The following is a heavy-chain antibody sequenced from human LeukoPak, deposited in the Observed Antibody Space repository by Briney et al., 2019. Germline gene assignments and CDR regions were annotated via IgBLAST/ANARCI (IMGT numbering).Heavy chain of an antibody. CDR2: ISSSSSTI. CDR3: ARDLRLLWFGEFPP. V-gene: IGHV3-48*02. Sequence: GGSLRLSCAASGFTFSSYSMNWVRQAPGEGLEWVSYISSSSSTIYYADSVKGRFTISRDNAKNSLYLQMNSLRDEDTAVYYCARDLRLLWFGEFPPWGQGTLVTVSS. D-gene: IGHD3-10*01. J-gene: IGHJ5*02. CDR1: GFTFSSYS.